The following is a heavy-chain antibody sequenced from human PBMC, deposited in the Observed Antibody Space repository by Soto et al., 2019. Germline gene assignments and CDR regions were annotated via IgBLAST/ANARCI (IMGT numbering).Heavy chain of an antibody. V-gene: IGHV3-9*01. CDR2: ISWNSGSI. D-gene: IGHD3-9*01. CDR1: GFTFDDYP. Sequence: EVQLVESGGGLVQPGRSLRLSCAASGFTFDDYPMHWVRQAPGKGLEWVSGISWNSGSIGYADSVKGRFTISRDNAKNSLYLQMNSLRAEDTALYYCAKDIRYYDILTGSMGYFDYWGQGTLVTVSS. CDR3: AKDIRYYDILTGSMGYFDY. J-gene: IGHJ4*02.